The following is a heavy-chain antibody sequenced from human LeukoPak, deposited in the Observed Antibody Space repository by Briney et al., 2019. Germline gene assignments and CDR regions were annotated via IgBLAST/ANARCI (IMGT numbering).Heavy chain of an antibody. J-gene: IGHJ4*02. D-gene: IGHD1-26*01. CDR1: GYSFTTYW. V-gene: IGHV5-51*01. CDR3: ARHEGSGSYYSY. CDR2: ISPEDSEI. Sequence: GESLKISCKGSGYSFTTYWIAWVRQMLGRGLEWMGIISPEDSEIRYSPSFRGQVTISADKSTSTAYLQWGRLRASDTPIYYCARHEGSGSYYSYWGQGTLVTVSS.